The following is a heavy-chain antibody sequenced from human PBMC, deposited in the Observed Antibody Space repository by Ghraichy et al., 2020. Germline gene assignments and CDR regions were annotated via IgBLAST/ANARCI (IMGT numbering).Heavy chain of an antibody. D-gene: IGHD1-1*01. J-gene: IGHJ6*02. CDR2: IDPVNENT. Sequence: ASVKVSCKASGYTFINYAVQWVRQAPGQSLQWLGWIDPVNENTRYSQTFHGRVTITRDTSANTAYMELTSLRSEDTAVYYCARSKRLGILNNSGLDVWGQGTSISVS. V-gene: IGHV1-3*01. CDR3: ARSKRLGILNNSGLDV. CDR1: GYTFINYA.